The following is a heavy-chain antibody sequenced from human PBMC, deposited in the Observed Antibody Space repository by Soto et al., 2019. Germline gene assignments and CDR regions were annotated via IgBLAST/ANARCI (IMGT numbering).Heavy chain of an antibody. V-gene: IGHV1-58*02. Sequence: QMQLVQSGPEVKKPGTSVKVSCKASGFTFTSSAMQWVRQARGQRLEWIGWIVVGSGHTNYAQKFQERVTITRDMSXTTAYRELSSLRSEDTAVYYCAADSRYCSGGNCEDYWGQGTLVTVSS. CDR1: GFTFTSSA. CDR2: IVVGSGHT. J-gene: IGHJ4*02. CDR3: AADSRYCSGGNCEDY. D-gene: IGHD2-15*01.